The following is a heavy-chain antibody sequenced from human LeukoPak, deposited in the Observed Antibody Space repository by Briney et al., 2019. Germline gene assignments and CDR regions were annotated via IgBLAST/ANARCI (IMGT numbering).Heavy chain of an antibody. CDR3: ARDLPNSGRYYVFGGGLLGGQVDY. Sequence: GGSLRLSCAASGFTFSSYWMTWVRQAPGKGLEWVAKIKQDGSEKYYVDSVKGRFTISRDNAKNSLYLQMNSLRAEDTALYYCARDLPNSGRYYVFGGGLLGGQVDYWGQGTLVTVSS. CDR2: IKQDGSEK. D-gene: IGHD1-26*01. V-gene: IGHV3-7*03. CDR1: GFTFSSYW. J-gene: IGHJ4*02.